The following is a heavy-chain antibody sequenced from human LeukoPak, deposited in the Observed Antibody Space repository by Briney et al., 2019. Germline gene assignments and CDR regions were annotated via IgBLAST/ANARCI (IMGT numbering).Heavy chain of an antibody. V-gene: IGHV3-30*02. CDR3: AKGRIEIQLWSFDY. CDR1: GFSFSFYG. J-gene: IGHJ4*02. CDR2: IGHDGSSK. D-gene: IGHD5-18*01. Sequence: PGGSLRLSCAASGFSFSFYGVHWVRQAPGKGLEWVAFIGHDGSSKNYADSVKGRFTISRDNSKNTLYLQMNSLRAEDTAVYYCAKGRIEIQLWSFDYWGQGTLVTVSS.